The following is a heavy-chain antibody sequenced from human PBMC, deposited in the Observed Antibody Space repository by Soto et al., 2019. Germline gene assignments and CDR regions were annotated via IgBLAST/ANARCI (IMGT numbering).Heavy chain of an antibody. CDR3: AKATRGGAATLIRDY. V-gene: IGHV3-23*01. J-gene: IGHJ4*02. Sequence: EVQLLESGGGLVQPGGSLRLSCAAAGFTFSIYAMSWVRQAPGKGLEWVSAISRSGGSTYYADSVKGRFTISSDNSKNTLYLQMNSLRADDTAVYYCAKATRGGAATLIRDYWGQGTLVTVSS. CDR2: ISRSGGST. D-gene: IGHD6-13*01. CDR1: GFTFSIYA.